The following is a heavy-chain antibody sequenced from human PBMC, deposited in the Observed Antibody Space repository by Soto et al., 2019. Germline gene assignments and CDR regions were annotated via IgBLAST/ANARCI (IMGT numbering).Heavy chain of an antibody. Sequence: EVQLLESGGGLVQPGGSLRLSCAASGFTFSSYAMSWVRQAPGKGLEWVSAISGSGGSTYYADSVKGRFTISRDNSKNTLFLQMNSLRAEDTAVYYCAKDRGYSISGLDYWGQGTLVTVSS. CDR1: GFTFSSYA. D-gene: IGHD6-6*01. J-gene: IGHJ4*02. CDR3: AKDRGYSISGLDY. V-gene: IGHV3-23*01. CDR2: ISGSGGST.